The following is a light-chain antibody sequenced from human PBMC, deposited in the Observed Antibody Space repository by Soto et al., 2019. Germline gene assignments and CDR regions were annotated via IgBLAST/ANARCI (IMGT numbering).Light chain of an antibody. J-gene: IGLJ2*01. CDR3: QTWGTGIHVV. CDR1: SGHSSYA. V-gene: IGLV4-69*01. CDR2: VNSAGRH. Sequence: QPVLTQSPSASASLGASVKLTCTLSSGHSSYAIAWHQQQPEKGPRYLMKVNSAGRHNKGDGIPDRFSGSSSGSERYLTISSLQSEDDADYYCQTWGTGIHVVFGGGTKLTVL.